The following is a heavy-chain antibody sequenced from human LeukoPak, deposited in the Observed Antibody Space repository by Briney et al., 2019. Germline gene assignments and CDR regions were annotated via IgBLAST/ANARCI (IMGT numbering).Heavy chain of an antibody. Sequence: GGSLGLSCAASGFTFSSYAMHWVRQAPGKGLEWVAVISYDGSNKYYADSVKDRFTISRDNSKNTLYLQMNSLRAEDTAVYYCARDVLPSAFDIWGQGTMVTVSS. CDR3: ARDVLPSAFDI. V-gene: IGHV3-30-3*01. D-gene: IGHD2-15*01. J-gene: IGHJ3*02. CDR2: ISYDGSNK. CDR1: GFTFSSYA.